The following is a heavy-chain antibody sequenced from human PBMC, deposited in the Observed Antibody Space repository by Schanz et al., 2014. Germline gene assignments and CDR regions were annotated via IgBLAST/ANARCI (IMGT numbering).Heavy chain of an antibody. Sequence: QVQLQESGPGLVKPSQTLSLTCTVSGDSISSGGYYWSWIRQPPGKGLEWIGEINQSGTTNYNPALKSRVTTSVDTSKNQFSLKVRSVTAADAAVYYCARDSLRGATGGYGMDVWGQGTTVTVSS. D-gene: IGHD2-8*02. CDR2: INQSGTT. CDR1: GDSISSGGYY. CDR3: ARDSLRGATGGYGMDV. J-gene: IGHJ6*02. V-gene: IGHV4-31*03.